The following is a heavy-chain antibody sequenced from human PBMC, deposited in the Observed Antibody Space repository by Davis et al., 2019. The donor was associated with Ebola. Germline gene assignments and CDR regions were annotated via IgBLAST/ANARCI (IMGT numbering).Heavy chain of an antibody. D-gene: IGHD6-13*01. Sequence: GESLKISCAASGFTVSSNYISWVRQAPRKGLEWVSVIYSGGGTHHADSVTGRFTISRHNSENTVYLQMNNLRPDDTAVYFCARGGANSNSWYYFELWGQGTLVSVSS. CDR2: IYSGGGT. CDR3: ARGGANSNSWYYFEL. CDR1: GFTVSSNY. J-gene: IGHJ4*02. V-gene: IGHV3-53*04.